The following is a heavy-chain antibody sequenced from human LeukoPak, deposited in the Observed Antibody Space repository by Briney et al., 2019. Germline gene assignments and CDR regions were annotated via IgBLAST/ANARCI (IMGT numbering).Heavy chain of an antibody. CDR3: ARGTMIVVVTPSGIDY. D-gene: IGHD3-22*01. Sequence: PGGSLRLSCAASGFTFSSYEMNWVRQAPGKGLEWVSYISSSGSTIYYADSVKGRFTIFRDNAKNSLYLQMNSLRAEDTAVYYCARGTMIVVVTPSGIDYWGQGTLVTVSS. V-gene: IGHV3-48*03. CDR1: GFTFSSYE. CDR2: ISSSGSTI. J-gene: IGHJ4*02.